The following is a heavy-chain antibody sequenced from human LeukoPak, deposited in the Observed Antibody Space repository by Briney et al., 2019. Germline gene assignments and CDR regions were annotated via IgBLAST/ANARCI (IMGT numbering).Heavy chain of an antibody. D-gene: IGHD4-23*01. CDR1: GFTFSSYG. Sequence: GGSLRLSCAASGFTFSSYGMHWVRQAPGKGLEWVAFIRYDGSNKYYADSVKGRFTISRDNSKNTLYLQMNSLRAEDTAVYYCARGDDYGGNSGLNYFDYWGQGTLVTVSS. CDR3: ARGDDYGGNSGLNYFDY. V-gene: IGHV3-30*02. J-gene: IGHJ4*02. CDR2: IRYDGSNK.